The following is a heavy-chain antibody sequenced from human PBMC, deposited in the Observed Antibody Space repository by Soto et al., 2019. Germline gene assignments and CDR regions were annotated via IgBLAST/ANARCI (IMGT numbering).Heavy chain of an antibody. CDR1: GYTFTSYA. J-gene: IGHJ6*02. D-gene: IGHD3-3*01. CDR2: ISSYNAKT. V-gene: IGHV1-18*01. Sequence: VKVSCTASGYTFTSYAISWVRQAPGQGLEWMGWISSYNAKTNIAQRFQGRLSMTTDTSTTTVYMELRSLRSDDTAVYYCARERRYYDFWSGISKGMDVWGQGTTVTVSS. CDR3: ARERRYYDFWSGISKGMDV.